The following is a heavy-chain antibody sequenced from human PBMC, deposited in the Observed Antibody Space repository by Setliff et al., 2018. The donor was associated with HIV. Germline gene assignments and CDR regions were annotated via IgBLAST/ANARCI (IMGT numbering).Heavy chain of an antibody. V-gene: IGHV1-69*05. J-gene: IGHJ4*02. CDR1: GGTFSSYA. CDR3: ARTVNDYGDYYFDY. CDR2: IIPIFGTA. Sequence: GASVKVSCKASGGTFSSYAISWVRQAPGQGLEWMGGIIPIFGTANYAQNFQGRVTFSRDTSASTAYMELSSLRSEDTAVYYCARTVNDYGDYYFDYWGQGTLVTVSS. D-gene: IGHD4-17*01.